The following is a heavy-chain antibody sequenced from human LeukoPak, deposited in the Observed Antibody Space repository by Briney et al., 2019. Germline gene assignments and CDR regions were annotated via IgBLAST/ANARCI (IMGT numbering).Heavy chain of an antibody. CDR1: GGSISSGDYY. CDR3: ARDYYYGSGTEYYYYGMDV. CDR2: IYYSGST. V-gene: IGHV4-30-4*01. Sequence: SETLSLTCTVSGGSISSGDYYWSWIRQPPEKGLEWIGYIYYSGSTYYNPSLKSRVTISVDTSKNHFSLKLSSVTAADTAVYYCARDYYYGSGTEYYYYGMDVWGKGTTVTVSS. J-gene: IGHJ6*04. D-gene: IGHD3-10*01.